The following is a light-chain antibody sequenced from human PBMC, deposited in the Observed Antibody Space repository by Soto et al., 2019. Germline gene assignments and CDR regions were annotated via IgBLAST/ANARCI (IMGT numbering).Light chain of an antibody. CDR2: DAS. Sequence: VLTQSPATLSLSPGERATLSCRASQSVSHYLVWYQQKSGQPPRVLIYDASTRATGIPDGFSGSGSGTDFTLTFTELELENFAVYYCQHYGASSGTLGRGTRLEIK. CDR3: QHYGASSGT. V-gene: IGKV3-11*01. CDR1: QSVSHY. J-gene: IGKJ5*01.